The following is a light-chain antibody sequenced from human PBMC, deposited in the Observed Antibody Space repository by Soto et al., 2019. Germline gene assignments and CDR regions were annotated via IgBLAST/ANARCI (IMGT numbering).Light chain of an antibody. CDR1: QGVSTT. CDR3: QQYNDWRMYT. Sequence: EIVMTQSPATLSVSPGESATLSCGASQGVSTTVAWYQQRPGQAPRLLIYGAFNRAPGIPARFSGSGSGTDFTLTIINLQAEDFAVYYCQQYNDWRMYTFGQGTKLEIK. V-gene: IGKV3-15*01. J-gene: IGKJ2*01. CDR2: GAF.